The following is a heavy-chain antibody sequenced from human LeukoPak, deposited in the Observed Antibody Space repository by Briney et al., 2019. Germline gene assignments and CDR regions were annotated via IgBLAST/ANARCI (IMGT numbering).Heavy chain of an antibody. D-gene: IGHD1-26*01. CDR3: ARDPYSGSYGPYYYYYMDV. J-gene: IGHJ6*03. CDR2: IYSDNT. V-gene: IGHV3-53*01. CDR1: GITFNSYT. Sequence: GGSLRLSCAASGITFNSYTMNWVRQAPGKGLEWVSIYSDNTHYSDSVKGRFTISRDNSKNTLYLQMNSLRAEDRAVYYCARDPYSGSYGPYYYYYMDVWGEGTTVTISS.